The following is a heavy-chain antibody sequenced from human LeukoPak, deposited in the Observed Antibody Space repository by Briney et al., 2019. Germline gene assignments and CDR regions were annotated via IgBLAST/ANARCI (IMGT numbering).Heavy chain of an antibody. D-gene: IGHD3-10*01. CDR2: IYYSGST. V-gene: IGHV4-39*07. Sequence: GSLRLSCAASGFTFSNYWMSWVRQPPGKGLEWIGSIYYSGSTYYNTSLKSRVTISVDTSKNQFSLKLSSVTAADTAVYYCARDGNTMVRGVIIFSQYFDYWGQGTLVTVSS. CDR3: ARDGNTMVRGVIIFSQYFDY. J-gene: IGHJ4*02. CDR1: GFTFSNYW.